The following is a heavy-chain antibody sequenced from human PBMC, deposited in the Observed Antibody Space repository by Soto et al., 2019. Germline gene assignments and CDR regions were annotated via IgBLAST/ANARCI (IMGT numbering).Heavy chain of an antibody. D-gene: IGHD2-21*01. CDR1: GYTFSSYG. Sequence: QVQLVQSGAEVKEPGASVRVSCKASGYTFSSYGFSWVRQAPGQGLEWVAWISANSGDTNSAQKFQGRVTLTTDTATSTAYMDLRSRTSDDTAIYYGARDFRDSCGGPSGIYFDFWGQGTRVTVSS. J-gene: IGHJ4*02. CDR3: ARDFRDSCGGPSGIYFDF. CDR2: ISANSGDT. V-gene: IGHV1-18*01.